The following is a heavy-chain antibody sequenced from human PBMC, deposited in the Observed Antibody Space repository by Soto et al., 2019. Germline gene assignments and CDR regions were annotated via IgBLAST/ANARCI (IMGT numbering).Heavy chain of an antibody. D-gene: IGHD3-10*01. CDR1: GHSINSTDN. V-gene: IGHV4-38-2*01. J-gene: IGHJ4*02. CDR2: YYLDGGT. Sequence: SETLSLTCAVSGHSINSTDNWGWIRQPPGKGLEWIGSYYLDGGTSYNPSLKSRVTISADTSKNQFSLKLTSVTAADTAVYYCARDSVYFDYWGRGTLVTVS. CDR3: ARDSVYFDY.